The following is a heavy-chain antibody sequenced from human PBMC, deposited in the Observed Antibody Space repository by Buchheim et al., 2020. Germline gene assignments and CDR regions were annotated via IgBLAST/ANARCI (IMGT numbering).Heavy chain of an antibody. D-gene: IGHD3-16*02. J-gene: IGHJ6*02. CDR2: ISYDGPNK. CDR1: GFTFNNDA. CDR3: SRGGGLVLAYAMDV. V-gene: IGHV3-30-3*01. Sequence: QVQVVESGGGVVQPGRSLRLSCTASGFTFNNDALHWVRQAPGKGLEWVALISYDGPNKYYAESGKGRLNIIRDNSQNTGSLHMDSLTTEDSAVYYCSRGGGLVLAYAMDVWGQGTT.